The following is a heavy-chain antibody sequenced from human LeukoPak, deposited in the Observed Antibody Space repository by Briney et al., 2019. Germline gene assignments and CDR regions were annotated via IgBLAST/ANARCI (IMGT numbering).Heavy chain of an antibody. J-gene: IGHJ4*02. CDR2: IRSKAYGGTT. CDR1: GFTFGDYA. D-gene: IGHD6-19*01. CDR3: TRGGSGWTLEIDY. V-gene: IGHV3-49*04. Sequence: PGGSLRLSCTASGFTFGDYAMSWVRQAPGKGLEWVGFIRSKAYGGTTEYAASVKGRFTISRDDSKSIAYLQMNSLKTEDTAVYYCTRGGSGWTLEIDYWGQGTLVTVSS.